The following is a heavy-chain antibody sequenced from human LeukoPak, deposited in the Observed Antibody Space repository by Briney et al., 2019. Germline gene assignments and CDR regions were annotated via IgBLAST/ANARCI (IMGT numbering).Heavy chain of an antibody. CDR3: AKLSYYDSSGPHSFDY. CDR2: ISGSGGST. Sequence: GGSVRLSCAASGFTFSSYGMSWVRQAPGKGLEWVSAISGSGGSTYYADSVKGRFTISRDNSKNTLYLQMNSLRAEDTAVYYCAKLSYYDSSGPHSFDYWGQGTLVTVSS. D-gene: IGHD3-22*01. CDR1: GFTFSSYG. J-gene: IGHJ4*02. V-gene: IGHV3-23*01.